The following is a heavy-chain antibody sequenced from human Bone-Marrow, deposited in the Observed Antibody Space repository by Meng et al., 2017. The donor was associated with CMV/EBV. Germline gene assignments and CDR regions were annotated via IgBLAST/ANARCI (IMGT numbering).Heavy chain of an antibody. CDR1: GGSISSYY. Sequence: SETLSLTCTVSGGSISSYYWNWIRQPPGKGLEWIGYIYYSGSTNYNPSLKSRVTISVDTSKNQFSLRLSSVTAADTAVYYCARGTTATHGYYFYYWGQGTLVTVSS. D-gene: IGHD2-8*01. J-gene: IGHJ4*02. CDR2: IYYSGST. V-gene: IGHV4-59*01. CDR3: ARGTTATHGYYFYY.